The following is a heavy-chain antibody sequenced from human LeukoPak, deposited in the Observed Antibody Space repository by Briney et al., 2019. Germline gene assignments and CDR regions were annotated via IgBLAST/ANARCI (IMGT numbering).Heavy chain of an antibody. Sequence: GGSLRLSCAASGFTFSDYYMSWIRQAPGKGLEWVSYISSSGSTIYYADSVKGRFTISRDNAKNSLYLQMNSLRAEDTAVYYCARDRSSVRGVIITFWGQGTLVTVSS. CDR3: ARDRSSVRGVIITF. CDR1: GFTFSDYY. CDR2: ISSSGSTI. V-gene: IGHV3-11*04. J-gene: IGHJ4*02. D-gene: IGHD3-10*01.